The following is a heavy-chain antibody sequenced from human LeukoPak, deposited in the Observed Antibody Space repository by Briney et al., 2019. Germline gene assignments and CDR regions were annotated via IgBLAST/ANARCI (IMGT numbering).Heavy chain of an antibody. D-gene: IGHD3-22*01. CDR3: ARVGLPLYYYDSSGYYPPGNWFDP. CDR2: INPNSGGT. J-gene: IGHJ5*02. CDR1: GYTFTGYY. Sequence: GASVKVSCKASGYTFTGYYMHWVRQAPGQGLEWMGWINPNSGGTNDAQKFQGRVTMTRDTSISTAYMELSRLRSDDTAVYYCARVGLPLYYYDSSGYYPPGNWFDPWGQGTLVTVSS. V-gene: IGHV1-2*02.